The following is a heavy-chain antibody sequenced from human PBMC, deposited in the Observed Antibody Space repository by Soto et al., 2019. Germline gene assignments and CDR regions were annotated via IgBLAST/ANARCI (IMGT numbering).Heavy chain of an antibody. J-gene: IGHJ4*02. Sequence: EVQLVESGGGLAQPGGSVRLACAASGFTFSSYEMNWVRQAPGKTLEWVSYISSAGDSSYYADSVKSRFTISRDNAKNSLHLQLNSLRVEDTAVYYCARVYCSTTTCHVQAFDSWGQGTLVTVSS. CDR3: ARVYCSTTTCHVQAFDS. D-gene: IGHD2-2*01. V-gene: IGHV3-48*03. CDR1: GFTFSSYE. CDR2: ISSAGDSS.